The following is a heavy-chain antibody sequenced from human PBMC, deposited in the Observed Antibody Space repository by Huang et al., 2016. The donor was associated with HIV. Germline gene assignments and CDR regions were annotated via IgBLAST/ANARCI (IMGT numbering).Heavy chain of an antibody. Sequence: QVQVVESGGGLVKPGGSLRLSCAASGFTFSDYYMNWIRQAQGKGLEWVSYIGSSGSIIYYADSVKGRFTISRDNAKNSLYRQMNSLRAEDTAVYYCARDSNWNFRYFDYWGQGTLVTVSS. CDR3: ARDSNWNFRYFDY. V-gene: IGHV3-11*01. CDR1: GFTFSDYY. D-gene: IGHD1-7*01. J-gene: IGHJ4*02. CDR2: IGSSGSII.